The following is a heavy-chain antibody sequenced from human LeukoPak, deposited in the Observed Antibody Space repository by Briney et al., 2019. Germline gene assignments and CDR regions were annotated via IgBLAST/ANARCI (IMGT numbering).Heavy chain of an antibody. Sequence: SETLSLTCSVSGGSIRYTSYYWAWIRQPPGKGLEWIGNIHSSGSTDYNPSLKSRVTMSVDTSKNQFSLKLSSVTAADTAVYFCAREVAGTPWIDYWGQGTLVTVSS. CDR2: IHSSGST. CDR1: GGSIRYTSYY. D-gene: IGHD6-19*01. J-gene: IGHJ4*02. CDR3: AREVAGTPWIDY. V-gene: IGHV4-39*02.